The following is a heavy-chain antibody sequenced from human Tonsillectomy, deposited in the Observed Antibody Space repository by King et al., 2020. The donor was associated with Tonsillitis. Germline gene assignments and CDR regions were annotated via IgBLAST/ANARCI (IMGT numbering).Heavy chain of an antibody. J-gene: IGHJ3*02. Sequence: VQLVESGGGLVKPGGSLRLSCAASQFTFNNAWMSWVRQAPGKGLEWVGRIKRKRDSGTSDYAAPVKRSFTISTDESQNTLYLQMHSLKSADAAVYYWAAESAGGYGAVLGAFGIWGRGSLVIVSS. D-gene: IGHD5-18*01. CDR1: QFTFNNAW. CDR3: AAESAGGYGAVLGAFGI. V-gene: IGHV3-15*01. CDR2: IKRKRDSGTS.